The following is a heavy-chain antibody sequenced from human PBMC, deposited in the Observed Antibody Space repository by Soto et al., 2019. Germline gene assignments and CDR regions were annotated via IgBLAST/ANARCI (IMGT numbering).Heavy chain of an antibody. V-gene: IGHV3-21*01. J-gene: IGHJ4*02. CDR2: ISSSRGYI. D-gene: IGHD2-2*01. CDR1: GFTFRTYS. CDR3: ARGRSINTNMAY. Sequence: EVQLVESGGGLVQPGGSLRLSCAASGFTFRTYSMNWVRQAPGKRLEWVASISSSRGYICYADSVKSRFTISRDNAKNSLVLQIDSLRAEDTAVYYGARGRSINTNMAYWGQGTLFTVSS.